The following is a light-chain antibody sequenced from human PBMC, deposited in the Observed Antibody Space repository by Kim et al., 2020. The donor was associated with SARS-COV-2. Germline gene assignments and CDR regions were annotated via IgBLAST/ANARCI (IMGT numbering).Light chain of an antibody. CDR1: NGSIASNY. CDR3: QSYDSSNVV. V-gene: IGLV6-57*03. J-gene: IGLJ2*01. Sequence: GKTVTISCVRSNGSIASNYVQWYQQRPGSAPTTVIYEDNQRPSGVPDRFSGSIDSSSNSASLTISGLKTEDEADYSCQSYDSSNVVFGGGTQLTVL. CDR2: EDN.